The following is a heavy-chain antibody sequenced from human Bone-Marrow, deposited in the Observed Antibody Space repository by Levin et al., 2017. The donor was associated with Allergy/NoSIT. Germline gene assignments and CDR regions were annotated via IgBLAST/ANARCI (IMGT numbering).Heavy chain of an antibody. D-gene: IGHD2-15*01. Sequence: SVKVSCKASGGTFSSYAISWVRQAPGQGLEWMGGIIPIFGTANYAQKFQGRVTITADESTSTAYMELSSLRSEDTAVYYCATRLYCSGGSCYSDYGMDVWGQGTTVTVSS. CDR3: ATRLYCSGGSCYSDYGMDV. CDR2: IIPIFGTA. CDR1: GGTFSSYA. V-gene: IGHV1-69*13. J-gene: IGHJ6*02.